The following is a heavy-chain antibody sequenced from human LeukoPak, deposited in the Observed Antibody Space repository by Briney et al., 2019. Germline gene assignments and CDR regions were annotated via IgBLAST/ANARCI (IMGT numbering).Heavy chain of an antibody. CDR2: ISGSGGST. CDR1: GFTFSSYA. V-gene: IGHV3-23*01. J-gene: IGHJ4*02. Sequence: PGGSLRLSCAASGFTFSSYAMSWVRQAPGKGLEWVSAISGSGGSTYYADSVKGRFTISRDNSKNTLYLQMNSLRAEDTAVYYCAKDTYYYDSSGYYPFDCWGQGTLVTVSS. CDR3: AKDTYYYDSSGYYPFDC. D-gene: IGHD3-22*01.